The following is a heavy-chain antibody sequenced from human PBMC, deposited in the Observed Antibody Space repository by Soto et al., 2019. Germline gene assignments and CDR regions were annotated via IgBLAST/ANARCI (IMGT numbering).Heavy chain of an antibody. Sequence: PSETLSLTCAVYGGSFSGYYWSWIRQPPGKGLEWIGEIKHSGSTSYNPSLKSRVTISVDTSKNQFSLKLSSVTAANTAVYYCASGSFYTLQGYYYYYGMDVWGQGTTVTVSS. J-gene: IGHJ6*02. CDR3: ASGSFYTLQGYYYYYGMDV. CDR1: GGSFSGYY. CDR2: IKHSGST. D-gene: IGHD4-4*01. V-gene: IGHV4-34*01.